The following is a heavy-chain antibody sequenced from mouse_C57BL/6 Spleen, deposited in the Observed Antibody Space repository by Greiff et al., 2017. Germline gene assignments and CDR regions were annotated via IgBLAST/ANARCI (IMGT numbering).Heavy chain of an antibody. CDR2: ISSGGSYT. D-gene: IGHD2-5*01. J-gene: IGHJ2*01. V-gene: IGHV5-6*01. Sequence: EVKLMESGGDLVKPGGSLKLSCAASGFTFSSYGMSWVRQTPDKRLEWVATISSGGSYTYYPDSVKGRFTISRDNAKNTLYLQMSSLKSEDTAMYYCASLYSNSYYFDYWGQGTTRTVSS. CDR3: ASLYSNSYYFDY. CDR1: GFTFSSYG.